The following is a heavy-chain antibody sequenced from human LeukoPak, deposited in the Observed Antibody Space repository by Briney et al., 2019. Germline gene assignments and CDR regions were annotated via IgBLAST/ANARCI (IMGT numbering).Heavy chain of an antibody. CDR3: AREELWFGELTHSYYYYMDV. V-gene: IGHV3-48*03. CDR1: GFTFSSYE. CDR2: ISSSGSTI. D-gene: IGHD3-10*01. J-gene: IGHJ6*03. Sequence: PGGSLRLSCAASGFTFSSYEMNWVRQAPGTGLEWVSYISSSGSTIYYADSVKGRFTISRDNAKNSLYLQMNSLRAEDAAVYYCAREELWFGELTHSYYYYMDVWGKGTTVTISS.